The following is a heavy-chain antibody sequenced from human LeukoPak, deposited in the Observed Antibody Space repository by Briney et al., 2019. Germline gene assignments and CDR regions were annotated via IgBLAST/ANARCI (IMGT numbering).Heavy chain of an antibody. D-gene: IGHD3-22*01. V-gene: IGHV3-23*01. CDR1: GFTFISYA. CDR2: ISGSGGST. J-gene: IGHJ4*02. Sequence: PGGSLRLSCAASGFTFISYAMSWVRQAPGKGLEWVSAISGSGGSTYYADSVKGRFTISRDNSRNTLYLQMNSLRAEDTAVYYCAKGEYYYDSSGYYYGFDYWGQGTLVTVSS. CDR3: AKGEYYYDSSGYYYGFDY.